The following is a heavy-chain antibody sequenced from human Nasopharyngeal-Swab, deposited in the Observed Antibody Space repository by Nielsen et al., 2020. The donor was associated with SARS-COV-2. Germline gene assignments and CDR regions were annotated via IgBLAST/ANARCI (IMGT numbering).Heavy chain of an antibody. V-gene: IGHV4-34*01. Sequence: GSLRLSCAVYGGSFSGSYWGWIRQPPGKGPEWIAEINHSGSTNYNPSLKGRVTLSVDTSMNQVSLEVSSVTAADTAVYYCARGLSGIVPAPILGLGPYYYYYYMDVWGKGTTVTVSS. CDR1: GGSFSGSY. CDR2: INHSGST. J-gene: IGHJ6*03. CDR3: ARGLSGIVPAPILGLGPYYYYYYMDV. D-gene: IGHD2-2*01.